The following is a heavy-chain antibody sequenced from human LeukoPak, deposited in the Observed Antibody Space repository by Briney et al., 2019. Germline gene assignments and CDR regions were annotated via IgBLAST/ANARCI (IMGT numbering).Heavy chain of an antibody. V-gene: IGHV1-69*04. CDR2: IIPILGIA. D-gene: IGHD2-2*01. CDR3: ASLCSSTSRNVFDY. Sequence: SVKVSCKASGDTFSSYAISWVRQAPGQGLEWMGRIIPILGIANYAQKFQGRVTITADKSTSTAYMELSSLRSEDTAVYYCASLCSSTSRNVFDYWGQGTLVTVSS. CDR1: GDTFSSYA. J-gene: IGHJ4*02.